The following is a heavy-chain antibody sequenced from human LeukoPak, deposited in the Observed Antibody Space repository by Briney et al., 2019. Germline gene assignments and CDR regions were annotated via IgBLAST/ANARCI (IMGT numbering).Heavy chain of an antibody. V-gene: IGHV3-9*01. J-gene: IGHJ6*02. CDR1: GFTFDDYA. D-gene: IGHD4-11*01. CDR2: ISWNSGST. Sequence: GRSLRLSCAASGFTFDDYAMHWVRQAPGKGLEWVSGISWNSGSTGYADSVKGRFTISRDNAKNSLYLQMNSLRAEDTALYYCAKDVTGPYYNYGMDVWGQGTTVTVSS. CDR3: AKDVTGPYYNYGMDV.